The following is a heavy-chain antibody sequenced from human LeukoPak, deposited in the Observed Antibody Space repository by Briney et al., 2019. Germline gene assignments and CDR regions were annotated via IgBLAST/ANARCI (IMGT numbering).Heavy chain of an antibody. CDR1: GFSFSSYN. D-gene: IGHD6-25*01. J-gene: IGHJ4*02. CDR3: ASLAVGYSSAFFDY. CDR2: ISGNSDSI. Sequence: PGGSLRLSCAASGFSFSSYNVNWVRQAPGKGLEWVSSISGNSDSIYYANSVRGRFTISRDNAKNSLFLQMTSLRAEDTAVYYCASLAVGYSSAFFDYWGQGTLVAVSS. V-gene: IGHV3-21*06.